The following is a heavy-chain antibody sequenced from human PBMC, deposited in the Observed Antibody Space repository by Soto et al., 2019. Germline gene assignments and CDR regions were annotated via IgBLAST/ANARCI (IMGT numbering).Heavy chain of an antibody. Sequence: QVQLQESGPGLVKPSETLSLTCTVSGGSIRSYYWSWIRQPPGKGLEWIGYIYYSGSTNYNPSLKSRVTISVDTSKNQFSLKLSSVTAADTVVYYCARGLRSRDGYQHGMDVWGQGTTVTVSS. CDR1: GGSIRSYY. V-gene: IGHV4-59*01. CDR3: ARGLRSRDGYQHGMDV. D-gene: IGHD5-12*01. CDR2: IYYSGST. J-gene: IGHJ6*02.